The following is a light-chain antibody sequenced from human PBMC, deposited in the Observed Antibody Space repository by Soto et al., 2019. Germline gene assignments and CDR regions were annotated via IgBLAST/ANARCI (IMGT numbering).Light chain of an antibody. CDR3: MQGTHWPIT. J-gene: IGKJ5*01. CDR1: QSLVHSDGIAY. V-gene: IGKV2-30*02. Sequence: EVVMTQSPLSLPVTLGQPASISFSAKQSLVHSDGIAYFSWFQQRPGRSPRRLIYKVSNRDSGVPARFSGSGSGTDFALKISRVEAEDVGVYYCMQGTHWPITFGQGTRLEIK. CDR2: KVS.